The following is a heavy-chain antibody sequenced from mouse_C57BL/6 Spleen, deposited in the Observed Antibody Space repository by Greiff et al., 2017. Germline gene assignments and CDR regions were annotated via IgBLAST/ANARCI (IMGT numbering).Heavy chain of an antibody. V-gene: IGHV14-2*01. CDR3: ARSSGVRYYAMDY. CDR1: GFNIKDYY. CDR2: IAPEDGDT. J-gene: IGHJ4*01. D-gene: IGHD2-14*01. Sequence: EVKLQESGAELVKPGASVKLSCTASGFNIKDYYMHWVKQRTEQGLEWIGRIAPEDGDTKYAPKFQGKATITADTSSNTAYLQLSSLTSEDTDVYYCARSSGVRYYAMDYWGQGTSVTVSA.